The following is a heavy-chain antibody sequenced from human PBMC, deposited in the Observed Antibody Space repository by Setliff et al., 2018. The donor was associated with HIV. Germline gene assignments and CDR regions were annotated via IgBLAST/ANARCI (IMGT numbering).Heavy chain of an antibody. V-gene: IGHV4-59*11. Sequence: SETLSLTCTVSGGSMNIHYWSWIRQPPGKGLEWIGSIYYSGSTNYNPSLKSRVTISVDTSKNQFSLKPSSVTAADTAVYYCAREEDYNFWSGYDWFDPWGQGTLVTVSS. CDR2: IYYSGST. D-gene: IGHD3-3*01. CDR1: GGSMNIHY. J-gene: IGHJ5*02. CDR3: AREEDYNFWSGYDWFDP.